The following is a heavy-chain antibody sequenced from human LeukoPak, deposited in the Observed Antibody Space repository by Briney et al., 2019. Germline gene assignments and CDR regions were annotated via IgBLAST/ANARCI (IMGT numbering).Heavy chain of an antibody. Sequence: SETLSLTCTVSGGSISSYYWSWIRQPPGKGLEWIGSIYYSGSTYYNPSLKSRVTISVDTSKNQFSLKLSSVTAADTAVYYCARDETYFDYWGQGTLVTVSS. J-gene: IGHJ4*02. CDR2: IYYSGST. CDR1: GGSISSYY. V-gene: IGHV4-59*12. CDR3: ARDETYFDY.